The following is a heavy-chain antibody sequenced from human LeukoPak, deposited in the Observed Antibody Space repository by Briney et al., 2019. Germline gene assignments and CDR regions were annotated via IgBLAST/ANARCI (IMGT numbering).Heavy chain of an antibody. CDR1: GGSISSGGYY. Sequence: KPSQTLSLTCTVSGGSISSGGYYWSWIRQPPGKGLEWIGYIYYSGSTNYNPSLKSRVTISVDTSKNQFSLKLSSVTAADTAVYYCARVRGYSYGWAFDIWGQGTMVTVSS. CDR3: ARVRGYSYGWAFDI. J-gene: IGHJ3*02. D-gene: IGHD5-18*01. V-gene: IGHV4-61*08. CDR2: IYYSGST.